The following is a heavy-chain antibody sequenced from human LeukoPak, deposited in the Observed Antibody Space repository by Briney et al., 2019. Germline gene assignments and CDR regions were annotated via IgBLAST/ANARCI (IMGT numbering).Heavy chain of an antibody. Sequence: GSLRLSCAASGFTVSNNYMTWVCQAPGKGLEWVSIIYSGGSTYYPDSVKGRFSISRDNSKNTLYLQMNSLRAEDTAVYYCARDLGGIYAMDVWGEGTTDPVSP. CDR1: GFTVSNNY. D-gene: IGHD3-16*01. J-gene: IGHJ6*01. CDR2: IYSGGST. CDR3: ARDLGGIYAMDV. V-gene: IGHV3-66*01.